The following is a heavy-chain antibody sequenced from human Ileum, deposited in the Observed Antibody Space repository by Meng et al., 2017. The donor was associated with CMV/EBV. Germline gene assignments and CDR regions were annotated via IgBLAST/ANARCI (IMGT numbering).Heavy chain of an antibody. CDR3: AGERYTGTSGFDY. CDR1: GFTCDDYT. V-gene: IGHV3-43*01. Sequence: ASGFTCDDYTMHWVRQAPGKGLEWVSLIRWDDFSTRYVDSAKGRFTISRDNSKNSLYLQMNSLRTEDTALYYCAGERYTGTSGFDYWGQGTLVTVSS. D-gene: IGHD6-13*01. CDR2: IRWDDFST. J-gene: IGHJ4*02.